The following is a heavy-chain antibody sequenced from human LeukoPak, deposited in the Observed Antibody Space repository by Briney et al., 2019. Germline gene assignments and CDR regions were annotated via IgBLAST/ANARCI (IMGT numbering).Heavy chain of an antibody. CDR2: ISYSGST. J-gene: IGHJ3*01. CDR3: ARTKTHDPFDF. Sequence: SEALSLTCTVSGGSISSYYWSWIRQPPGKGQEWIGYISYSGSTHYNPSLKSLVTISADKPKNQLSLKVNSVAAADKSVYYCARTKTHDPFDFWGQGTLVTVSS. CDR1: GGSISSYY. V-gene: IGHV4-59*01.